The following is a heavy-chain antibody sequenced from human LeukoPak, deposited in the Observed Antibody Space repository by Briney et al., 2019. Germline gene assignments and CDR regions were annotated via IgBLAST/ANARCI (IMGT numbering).Heavy chain of an antibody. V-gene: IGHV3-23*01. CDR3: AKDPFGPMTTVSVKDY. Sequence: GGSLRLSCAASGFTFSSYAMSWVRQAPGKGLEWVSAISGSGGSTYYADSVKGRFTISRDNSKNTLYLQMNSLRAEDTAVYYCAKDPFGPMTTVSVKDYWGQGTMVTVSS. J-gene: IGHJ4*02. CDR1: GFTFSSYA. CDR2: ISGSGGST. D-gene: IGHD4-17*01.